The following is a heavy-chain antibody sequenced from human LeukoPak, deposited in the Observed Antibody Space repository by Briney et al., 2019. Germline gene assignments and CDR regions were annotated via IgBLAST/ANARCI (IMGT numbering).Heavy chain of an antibody. V-gene: IGHV3-48*01. Sequence: GGSLRLSCAASGSTFTSYGMNWVRQAPGKGLEWVSYVSSGAGTMYYLASVKGRFTISRDNAKNSLYLQMDSLRAEDTAVYYCARDLGDSGYHPLDYWGQGALVTVSS. D-gene: IGHD3-22*01. CDR1: GSTFTSYG. J-gene: IGHJ4*02. CDR3: ARDLGDSGYHPLDY. CDR2: VSSGAGTM.